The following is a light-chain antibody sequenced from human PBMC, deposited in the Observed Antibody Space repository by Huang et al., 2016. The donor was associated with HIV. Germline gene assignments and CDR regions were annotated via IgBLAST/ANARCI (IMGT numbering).Light chain of an antibody. CDR3: QQYNSYRT. CDR1: QSISSW. Sequence: DIQMTQSPSTLSASVGDRVNITCRASQSISSWLAWYQQKPGKAPKLLIYKASSLESGVPARCSGSGSGTEFTLTSSSLQPDDFATYFCQQYNSYRTFGQGTKVEIK. V-gene: IGKV1-5*03. J-gene: IGKJ1*01. CDR2: KAS.